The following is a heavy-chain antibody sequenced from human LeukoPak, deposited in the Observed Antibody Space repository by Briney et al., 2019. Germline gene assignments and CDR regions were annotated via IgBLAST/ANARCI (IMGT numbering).Heavy chain of an antibody. D-gene: IGHD3-22*01. CDR2: TNHSGST. V-gene: IGHV4-34*01. Sequence: SETLSLTCAVDGGSFSGYYWSWIRQPPGKGLEWIGETNHSGSTNYNPSLKSRVTISVDTSKNQFSLKLSSVTAADTAVYYCARTREKGGYYYHNTFDIWGQGTMVTVSS. CDR3: ARTREKGGYYYHNTFDI. J-gene: IGHJ3*02. CDR1: GGSFSGYY.